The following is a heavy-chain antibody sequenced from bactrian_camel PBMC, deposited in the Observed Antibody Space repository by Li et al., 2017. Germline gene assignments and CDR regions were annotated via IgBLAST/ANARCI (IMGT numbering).Heavy chain of an antibody. J-gene: IGHJ4*01. CDR3: AAGPTSGCWLDSPFAN. V-gene: IGHV3S1*01. CDR1: GYTDC. Sequence: HVQLVESGGGSVQPGGSLRLSCAASGYTDCMAWFRQAPGYGREGVAIMSILGSRTTYADSVKGRFSISKDNAKNTLYLQMNDVKSEDTAVYYCAAGPTSGCWLDSPFANWGQGTQVTVS. CDR2: MSILGSRT. D-gene: IGHD1*01.